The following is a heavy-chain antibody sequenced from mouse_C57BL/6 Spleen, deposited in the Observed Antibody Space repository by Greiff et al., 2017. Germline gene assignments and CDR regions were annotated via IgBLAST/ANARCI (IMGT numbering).Heavy chain of an antibody. CDR1: GFAFSSSW. CDR2: IYPGDGDT. Sequence: QVQLLQSGPELVKPGASVKISCKASGFAFSSSWMNWVKQRPGKGLEWIGRIYPGDGDTNYTGKFKGKATLTADKSSSTAYMQLSSLTSEDSAVYFCARVYDYDVGAMDYWGQGTSVTVSS. CDR3: ARVYDYDVGAMDY. V-gene: IGHV1-82*01. J-gene: IGHJ4*01. D-gene: IGHD2-4*01.